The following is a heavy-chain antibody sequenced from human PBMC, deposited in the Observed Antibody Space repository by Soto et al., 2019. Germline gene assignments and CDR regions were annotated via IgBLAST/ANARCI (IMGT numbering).Heavy chain of an antibody. Sequence: QITLKESGPTLVKPTQTLTLTCTFSGFSLNTSGVGVGWVRQPPGKALEWLALIYGNDDQRYNLFLKNSLTITKDTSRDPVVLTMTHVHPVDTATYYCAHANNWDYRTPYYFDYWGQGTRVTVS. V-gene: IGHV2-5*01. CDR3: AHANNWDYRTPYYFDY. CDR1: GFSLNTSGVG. D-gene: IGHD1-7*01. CDR2: IYGNDDQ. J-gene: IGHJ4*02.